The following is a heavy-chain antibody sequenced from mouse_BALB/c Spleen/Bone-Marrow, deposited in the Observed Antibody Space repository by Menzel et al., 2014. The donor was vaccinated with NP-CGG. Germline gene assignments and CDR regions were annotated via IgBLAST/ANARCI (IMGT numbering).Heavy chain of an antibody. CDR1: GYSFTNYW. V-gene: IGHV1-5*01. CDR2: IYPGNSDT. J-gene: IGHJ1*01. CDR3: TRFGSSYDWYFDV. D-gene: IGHD1-1*01. Sequence: SGTVLARPGASVKMSCKASGYSFTNYWLHWVKQRPGQGLEWIGAIYPGNSDTSYNLKFKGKAILTTVTSASTAYMELSSLTNEDSAVYYCTRFGSSYDWYFDVWGAGTTVTVSS.